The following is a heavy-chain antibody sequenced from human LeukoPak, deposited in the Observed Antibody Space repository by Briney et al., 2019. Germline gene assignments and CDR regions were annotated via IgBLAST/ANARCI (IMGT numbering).Heavy chain of an antibody. CDR1: GYSISSGYY. D-gene: IGHD3-22*01. CDR2: IYHSGTT. J-gene: IGHJ3*02. CDR3: ARRTMIVVDKAFDI. Sequence: PSETLSLTCIVSGYSISSGYYWGWIRQPPEKGLEWIGSIYHSGTTYYNPSLKSRVTISVDKSKNQFSLKLSSVTAADTAVYYCARRTMIVVDKAFDIWGQGTMVTVSS. V-gene: IGHV4-38-2*02.